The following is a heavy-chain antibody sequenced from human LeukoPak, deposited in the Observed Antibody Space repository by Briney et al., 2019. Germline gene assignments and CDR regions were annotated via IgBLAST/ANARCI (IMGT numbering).Heavy chain of an antibody. Sequence: ASVTVSCKASGYTFTGYFMHGVGQPPGQGLEGMGWINPNSGGTNYAQKFQGRVTMTRDTSISTAYMELSRLRSDDTAVYYCARSDTSGSYDYWGQGTLVTVSS. CDR2: INPNSGGT. J-gene: IGHJ4*02. D-gene: IGHD1-26*01. CDR1: GYTFTGYF. CDR3: ARSDTSGSYDY. V-gene: IGHV1-2*02.